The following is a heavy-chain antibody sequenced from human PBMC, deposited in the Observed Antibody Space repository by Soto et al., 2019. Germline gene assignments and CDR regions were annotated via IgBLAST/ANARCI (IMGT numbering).Heavy chain of an antibody. V-gene: IGHV4-59*01. CDR2: IYYSGTT. J-gene: IGHJ4*02. CDR3: ARGLTTATTPYDY. Sequence: PXETLSLTCTVSGCSISDYYWSWIRQPPGKGLEWIGYIYYSGTTHYNPSLKSRVTISVDTSKNQFSLKLSSVTAADTAVYYCARGLTTATTPYDYWGQGTLVTVSS. D-gene: IGHD1-7*01. CDR1: GCSISDYY.